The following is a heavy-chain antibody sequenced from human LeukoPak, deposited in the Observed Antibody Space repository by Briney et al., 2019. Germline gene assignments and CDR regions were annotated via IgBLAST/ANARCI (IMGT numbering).Heavy chain of an antibody. CDR2: INHSGSA. J-gene: IGHJ4*02. CDR3: AKGEWLRSWFGY. D-gene: IGHD5-12*01. V-gene: IGHV4-34*01. Sequence: SESLSLTCAVHGGSFSGYYWSWIRQPPGKGLEWIGEINHSGSANYNPSLKSRVTISVDTSKNHFYLKLSSVTAADTSVCYCAKGEWLRSWFGYWGQGTRVTVSS. CDR1: GGSFSGYY.